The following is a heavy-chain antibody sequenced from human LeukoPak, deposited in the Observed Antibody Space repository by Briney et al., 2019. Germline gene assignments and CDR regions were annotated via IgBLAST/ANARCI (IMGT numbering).Heavy chain of an antibody. J-gene: IGHJ4*02. CDR1: GGSISSGGYY. Sequence: PSETLSLTCTVSGGSISSGGYYWSWIWQPPGKGLEWIGYIYHSGSTYYNPSLKSRVTISVDRSKNQFSLKLSSVTAADTAVYYCARTSYDSSGYPYYFDYWGQGTLVTVSS. CDR2: IYHSGST. D-gene: IGHD3-22*01. CDR3: ARTSYDSSGYPYYFDY. V-gene: IGHV4-30-2*01.